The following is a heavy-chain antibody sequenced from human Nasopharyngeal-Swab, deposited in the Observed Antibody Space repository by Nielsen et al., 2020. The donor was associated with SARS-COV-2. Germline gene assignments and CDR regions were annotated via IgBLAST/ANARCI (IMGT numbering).Heavy chain of an antibody. J-gene: IGHJ4*02. D-gene: IGHD1-26*01. CDR1: GFSLRNYW. CDR3: VRDTGAWDFDY. Sequence: GGSLRLSCVGSGFSLRNYWMSWVRQAPGRGLEWVANIRRDSGARFYVDSVKGRFTISRDNAKNSLYLQMNSLRAEDTAVYYCVRDTGAWDFDYWGQGTLITVSS. CDR2: IRRDSGAR. V-gene: IGHV3-7*01.